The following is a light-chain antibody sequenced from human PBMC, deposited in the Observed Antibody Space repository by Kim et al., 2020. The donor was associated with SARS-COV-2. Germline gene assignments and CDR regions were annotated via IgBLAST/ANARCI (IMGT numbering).Light chain of an antibody. Sequence: DIVMTQTPLSSAVTLGQPASISCRSSQSLVHGDGNTYLSWLQQRPGQPPRLLIYKISTRFSGVPDRFSGSGAGTDFTLKISSVKAKDMAIDYSKTATQYPHTFGEGTNLEI. V-gene: IGKV2-24*01. CDR2: KIS. CDR3: KTATQYPHT. CDR1: QSLVHGDGNTY. J-gene: IGKJ2*01.